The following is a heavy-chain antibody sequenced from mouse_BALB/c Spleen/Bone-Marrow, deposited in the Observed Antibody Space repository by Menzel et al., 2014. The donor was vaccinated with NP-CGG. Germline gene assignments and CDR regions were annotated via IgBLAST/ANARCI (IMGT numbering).Heavy chain of an antibody. V-gene: IGHV2-2*02. J-gene: IGHJ2*01. CDR2: IWSGGST. CDR3: ARGYSLFFDY. Sequence: VQLQESGPGLVQPSQSLSITCTVSGFSLTSYGVNWVRQSPGKGLEWLGVIWSGGSTDYNAAFISRLSISKDNSKSQVFFKMNSLPANDTAIYYCARGYSLFFDYWGQGTTLTVSS. D-gene: IGHD2-3*01. CDR1: GFSLTSYG.